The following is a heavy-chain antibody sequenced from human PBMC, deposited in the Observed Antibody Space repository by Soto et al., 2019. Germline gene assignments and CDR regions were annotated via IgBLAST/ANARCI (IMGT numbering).Heavy chain of an antibody. V-gene: IGHV1-18*01. CDR3: ARDKGYKWNYGGSWFDP. CDR2: ISAYNGNT. Sequence: QVQLVQSGAEVKKPGASVKVSCKASGYTFTSYGSSWVRQAPGQGLEWMGWISAYNGNTNYAQKLQGTVTMTTDTSTSTAYMELRSLRSDDTAVYYCARDKGYKWNYGGSWFDPWGQGTLVTVSS. J-gene: IGHJ5*02. CDR1: GYTFTSYG. D-gene: IGHD1-7*01.